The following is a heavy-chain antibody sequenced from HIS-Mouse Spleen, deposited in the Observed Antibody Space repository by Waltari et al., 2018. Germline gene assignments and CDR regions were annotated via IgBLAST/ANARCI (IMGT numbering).Heavy chain of an antibody. CDR1: GFTFSSYG. CDR3: AKATSYSSSWFDY. V-gene: IGHV3-33*06. CDR2: IWYDGSNK. D-gene: IGHD6-13*01. Sequence: QVQLVESGGGVVQPGRPLRLSCAASGFTFSSYGMHWVRQAPGKGLEWVAVIWYDGSNKYYADSVKGRFTISRDNSKNTLYLQMNSLRAEDTAVYYCAKATSYSSSWFDYWGQGTLVTVSS. J-gene: IGHJ4*02.